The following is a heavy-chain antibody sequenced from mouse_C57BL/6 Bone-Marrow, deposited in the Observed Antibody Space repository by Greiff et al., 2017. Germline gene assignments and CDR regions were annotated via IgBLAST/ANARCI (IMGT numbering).Heavy chain of an antibody. CDR2: IYPGGGYP. Sequence: QVQLQQSGAELVRPGTSVKMSCKASGYTFTNYWIGWAKQRPGHGLEWIGDIYPGGGYPDYNEKFKGKATLTADKSYSTAYMQFSSLTSEDSAIYDCARSPPYYYGSSYGWYFDVWGTGTPVTVSS. CDR3: ARSPPYYYGSSYGWYFDV. D-gene: IGHD1-1*01. V-gene: IGHV1-63*01. CDR1: GYTFTNYW. J-gene: IGHJ1*03.